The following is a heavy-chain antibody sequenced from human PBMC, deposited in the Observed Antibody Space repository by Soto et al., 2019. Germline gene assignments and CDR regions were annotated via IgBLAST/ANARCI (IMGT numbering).Heavy chain of an antibody. CDR2: IKSKTGGGTT. Sequence: GGSLRLSCAASGFTFSNAWMNWVRQAPGKGLEWVGRIKSKTGGGTTDYAAPVKGRFTISRDDSKNTLYLQMNSLKTEDTAVYYCTTGDYYDSSTFWGQGTMVTVSS. V-gene: IGHV3-15*07. J-gene: IGHJ3*01. CDR3: TTGDYYDSSTF. D-gene: IGHD3-22*01. CDR1: GFTFSNAW.